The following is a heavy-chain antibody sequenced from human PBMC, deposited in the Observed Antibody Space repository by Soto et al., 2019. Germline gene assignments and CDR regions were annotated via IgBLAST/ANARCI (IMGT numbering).Heavy chain of an antibody. CDR2: INASGGRT. CDR3: GRMLTPATFDY. Sequence: QVQLVQSGAEVKKPGASVKVSCKASGYTFTSYYVHWIRQAPGQGLEWMGIINASGGRTTYAPKFQGRVTMTRDTSTSTVYTELSSLTSEDTAAYFCGRMLTPATFDYWGQGTLVTVSS. CDR1: GYTFTSYY. J-gene: IGHJ4*02. D-gene: IGHD2-8*01. V-gene: IGHV1-46*03.